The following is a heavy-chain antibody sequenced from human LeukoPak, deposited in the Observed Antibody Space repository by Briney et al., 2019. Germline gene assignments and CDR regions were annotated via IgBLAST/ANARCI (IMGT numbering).Heavy chain of an antibody. D-gene: IGHD2-15*01. CDR3: ARPGPRSGGALGY. Sequence: GESLKISCEGSGYSFSSSWVGWVRQMPGKGLEWMGIIYPGDSDTRYSPSFQGQVTISADKSISTAYLQWSSLKASDTAMYYCARPGPRSGGALGYWGQGTLVTVSS. V-gene: IGHV5-51*01. CDR1: GYSFSSSW. J-gene: IGHJ4*02. CDR2: IYPGDSDT.